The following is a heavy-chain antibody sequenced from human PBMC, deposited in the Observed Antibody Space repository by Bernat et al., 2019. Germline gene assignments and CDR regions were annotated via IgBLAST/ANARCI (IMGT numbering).Heavy chain of an antibody. CDR3: AREQGGDDFWSGYYSGNWFDP. Sequence: QVQLVQSGAEVKKPGSSVKVSCKASGGTFSSYAISWVRQAPGQGLEWMGGIIPIFGTANYAQKFQGRVTITRDTSASTAYMELSSLRSEDTAVYYCAREQGGDDFWSGYYSGNWFDPWGQGTLVTVSS. D-gene: IGHD3-3*01. CDR1: GGTFSSYA. J-gene: IGHJ5*02. CDR2: IIPIFGTA. V-gene: IGHV1-69*06.